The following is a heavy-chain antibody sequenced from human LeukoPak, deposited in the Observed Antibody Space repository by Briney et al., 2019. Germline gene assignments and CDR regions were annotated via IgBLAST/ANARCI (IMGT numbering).Heavy chain of an antibody. J-gene: IGHJ5*02. CDR2: IYYSGST. D-gene: IGHD2-21*01. CDR1: GGSISSYY. CDR3: ARDRSNCFDP. Sequence: SETLSLTCIVSGGSISSYYWSWIRQPPGKGLEWIGYIYYSGSTNYNPSLKSRVTISVDTSKNQFSLKLSSVTAADTAVYYCARDRSNCFDPWGQGTLVIVSS. V-gene: IGHV4-59*01.